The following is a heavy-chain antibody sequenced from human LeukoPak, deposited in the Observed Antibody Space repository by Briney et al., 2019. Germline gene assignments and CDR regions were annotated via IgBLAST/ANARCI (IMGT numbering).Heavy chain of an antibody. D-gene: IGHD6-13*01. CDR3: ARDRAAAGPTIYYYYGMDV. V-gene: IGHV4-4*07. CDR1: GGSISSYY. Sequence: SETLSLTCTVSGGSISSYYWSWIRQPAGKGLAWIGRIYTSGSTNYNPSLKSRVTMSVDTSKNQFSLKLSSVTAADTAVYYCARDRAAAGPTIYYYYGMDVWGQGTTVTVSS. CDR2: IYTSGST. J-gene: IGHJ6*02.